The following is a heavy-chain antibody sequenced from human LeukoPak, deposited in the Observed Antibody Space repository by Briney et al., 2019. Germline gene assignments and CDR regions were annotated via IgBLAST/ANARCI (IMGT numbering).Heavy chain of an antibody. CDR3: ARERAYYYGSGSYYRDWFDP. D-gene: IGHD3-10*01. CDR2: ISAYNGNT. V-gene: IGHV1-18*01. CDR1: GYTFTSYG. J-gene: IGHJ5*02. Sequence: ASVKVSCKASGYTFTSYGISWVRQAPGQGLEWMGWISAYNGNTNYAQKLQGRVTMTTDTSTSTAYMELRSLRSDDTAVYYCARERAYYYGSGSYYRDWFDPWGQGTLVTVSS.